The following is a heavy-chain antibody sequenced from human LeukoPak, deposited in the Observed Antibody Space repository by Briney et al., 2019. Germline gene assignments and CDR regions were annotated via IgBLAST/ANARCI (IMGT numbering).Heavy chain of an antibody. CDR2: ISGSGGST. D-gene: IGHD6-13*01. CDR1: GFTFGSYA. V-gene: IGHV3-23*01. J-gene: IGHJ5*02. CDR3: AKKHLAAAGTNWFDP. Sequence: PGGSLRLSCAASGFTFGSYAMSWVRQAPGKGLEWVSAISGSGGSTYYADSVKGRFTISRGNSKNTLYLQMNSLRAEDTAVYYCAKKHLAAAGTNWFDPWGQGTLVTVSS.